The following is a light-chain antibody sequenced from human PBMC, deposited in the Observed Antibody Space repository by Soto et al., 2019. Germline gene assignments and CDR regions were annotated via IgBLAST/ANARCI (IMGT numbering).Light chain of an antibody. Sequence: EIVLTQSPGTLSLSPGERATLSCRASQSVSSSYLAWYQQKPGQAPRLLIYGASSRATGIPDRFSGSGSGTDFTLTISRREPEDFAVYYCQQYGSSLHTFGQGTKLEIK. V-gene: IGKV3-20*01. J-gene: IGKJ2*01. CDR3: QQYGSSLHT. CDR2: GAS. CDR1: QSVSSSY.